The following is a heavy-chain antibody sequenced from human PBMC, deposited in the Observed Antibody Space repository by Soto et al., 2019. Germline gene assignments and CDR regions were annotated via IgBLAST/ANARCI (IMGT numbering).Heavy chain of an antibody. Sequence: QVHLVQSGAEVKKPGASVKVSCTASGYTFSNFGISWVRQAPGQGLVWMGWISACNGNTNYAQKFQGRVTMTTDTSTSTAYMELRSLRSNDTAVYYCARGGTPTDYWGQGTLVTVSS. J-gene: IGHJ4*02. V-gene: IGHV1-18*01. CDR3: ARGGTPTDY. CDR2: ISACNGNT. CDR1: GYTFSNFG. D-gene: IGHD3-16*01.